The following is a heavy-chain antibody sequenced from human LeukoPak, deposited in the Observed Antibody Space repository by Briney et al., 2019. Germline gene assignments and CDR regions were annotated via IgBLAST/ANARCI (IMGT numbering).Heavy chain of an antibody. CDR3: ARDLHYSFDY. J-gene: IGHJ4*02. CDR1: GFTFSPYS. D-gene: IGHD2-21*01. CDR2: ISTRSSTI. Sequence: GGSLRLSCEASGFTFSPYSMNWVRQAPGKGLEWISYISTRSSTISYADSVKGRFTISSDIAKNSLYLQMNSLRAEDTAVYYCARDLHYSFDYWGQGTLVTVSS. V-gene: IGHV3-48*01.